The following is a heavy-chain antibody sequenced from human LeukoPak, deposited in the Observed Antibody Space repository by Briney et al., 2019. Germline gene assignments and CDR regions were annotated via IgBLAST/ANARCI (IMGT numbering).Heavy chain of an antibody. D-gene: IGHD2-15*01. CDR2: IYSGGRA. V-gene: IGHV3-53*01. CDR3: ARGDCSGGSCFLPEYFQH. J-gene: IGHJ1*01. Sequence: GGSLRLSCAASGFTVSSNYMTWVRQAPGKGLEWVSVIYSGGRAYYADSVKGRFTISRDNSKNTLYLQMNSLRAEDTAVYYCARGDCSGGSCFLPEYFQHWGQGTLVTVSS. CDR1: GFTVSSNY.